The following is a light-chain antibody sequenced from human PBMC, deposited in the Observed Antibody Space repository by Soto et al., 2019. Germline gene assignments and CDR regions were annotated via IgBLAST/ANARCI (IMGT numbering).Light chain of an antibody. V-gene: IGKV3-20*01. CDR2: DAS. CDR1: QSVSSNY. Sequence: VMTQSPVTLSVSPGERATLSCRASQSVSSNYLAWYQQKPGQAPRLLIYDASSRATGIPDRFSGSGSGTDFTLTISRREPEDFAVYYCQQYGNSPPWTFGQGTKV. J-gene: IGKJ1*01. CDR3: QQYGNSPPWT.